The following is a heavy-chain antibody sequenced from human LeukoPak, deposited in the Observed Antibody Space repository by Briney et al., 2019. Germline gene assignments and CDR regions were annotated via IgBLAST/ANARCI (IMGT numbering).Heavy chain of an antibody. Sequence: GGSLRLSCAASGFTVSSSYMSWVRQAPGKGLEWVSVIYSGGSTYYADSVKGRFTISRDNSKNTLYLQMNSLRAEDTAVYYCTGGYCSSTSCLDYWGQGTLVTVSS. CDR2: IYSGGST. J-gene: IGHJ4*02. CDR1: GFTVSSSY. D-gene: IGHD2-2*01. V-gene: IGHV3-53*01. CDR3: TGGYCSSTSCLDY.